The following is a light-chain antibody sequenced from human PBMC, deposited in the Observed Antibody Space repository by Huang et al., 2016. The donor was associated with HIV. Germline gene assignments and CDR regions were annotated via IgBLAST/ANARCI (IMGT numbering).Light chain of an antibody. CDR3: QQRSNWPPYT. J-gene: IGKJ2*01. CDR2: DAS. Sequence: EIVLTQSPATLSLSPGERATLSCRASQSVSSYLVWYQQKPGQAPRLLIYDASSRATGVPARFSGRGSGTDFTLTISSLEPEDFAVYYCQQRSNWPPYTFGQGTKLEIK. V-gene: IGKV3-11*01. CDR1: QSVSSY.